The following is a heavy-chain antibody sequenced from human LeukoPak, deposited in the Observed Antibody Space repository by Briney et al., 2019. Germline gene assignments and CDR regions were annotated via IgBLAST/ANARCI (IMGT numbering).Heavy chain of an antibody. CDR3: AREELDCFDY. Sequence: GGSLRLSCAASGFTFSSYWVSWVRQAPGKRLEWVANIKQDGSEKYYVDSVKGRFTISRDNAKNSLYLQMNSLRAEDTAVYYCAREELDCFDYWGQGTLVTVSS. J-gene: IGHJ4*02. CDR2: IKQDGSEK. D-gene: IGHD1-1*01. V-gene: IGHV3-7*01. CDR1: GFTFSSYW.